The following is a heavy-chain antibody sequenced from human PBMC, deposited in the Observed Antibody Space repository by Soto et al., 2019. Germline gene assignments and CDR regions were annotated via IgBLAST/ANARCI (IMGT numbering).Heavy chain of an antibody. CDR1: SGSITSEQR. J-gene: IGHJ4*02. CDR3: ARSFGWYAIDH. V-gene: IGHV4-4*02. Sequence: QMQLQESGPGLVKPSETLSLICTVSSGSITSEQRWSWVRQPPGRGLEGIGEIHHSGSNNENQSLRSRVTMSVDKSKNQFSLKLNSVTAADTAVYFCARSFGWYAIDHWGQGTLVIVSS. CDR2: IHHSGSN. D-gene: IGHD6-19*01.